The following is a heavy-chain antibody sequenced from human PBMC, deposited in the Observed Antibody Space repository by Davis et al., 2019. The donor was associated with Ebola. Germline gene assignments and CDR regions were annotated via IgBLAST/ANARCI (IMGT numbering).Heavy chain of an antibody. Sequence: ASVTVSCQASGYTLPSYGFSWLRQAPAQGLEWLGWISAYNGNTNYAQKLQGRVTMTTVTYTSTAYMELRSLRSDDTAVYYCARVSVLDAFDIWGQGTMVTVSS. V-gene: IGHV1-18*01. CDR3: ARVSVLDAFDI. D-gene: IGHD2/OR15-2a*01. CDR2: ISAYNGNT. CDR1: GYTLPSYG. J-gene: IGHJ3*02.